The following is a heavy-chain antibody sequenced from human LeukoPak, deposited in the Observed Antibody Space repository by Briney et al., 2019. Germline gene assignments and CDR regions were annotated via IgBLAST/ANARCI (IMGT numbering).Heavy chain of an antibody. D-gene: IGHD3-3*01. J-gene: IGHJ3*02. Sequence: PGGSLRLSCAASGFTFSSYWMNWVRQAPGKGLVWVSRIASDGSSTTYADSVKGRFTISRDNAKNSLYLQMNSLRAEDTAVYYCARDVNFWSGYDAFDIWGQGTMVTVSS. CDR3: ARDVNFWSGYDAFDI. CDR2: IASDGSST. V-gene: IGHV3-74*01. CDR1: GFTFSSYW.